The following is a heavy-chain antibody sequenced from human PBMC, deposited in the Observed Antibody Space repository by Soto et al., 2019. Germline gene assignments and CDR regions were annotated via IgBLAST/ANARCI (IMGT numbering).Heavy chain of an antibody. Sequence: QVQLVESGGGLVRPGGSLRLSCEASGFTFRDYYMTWFRQAPGKGLEWLSYIDSSTKYTNYADSVKGRFTISRANAKTSLYLQMNILRADDTAVYYCAREYYYTMDVWGQGTMVTVSS. CDR3: AREYYYTMDV. CDR2: IDSSTKYT. V-gene: IGHV3-11*05. J-gene: IGHJ6*02. CDR1: GFTFRDYY.